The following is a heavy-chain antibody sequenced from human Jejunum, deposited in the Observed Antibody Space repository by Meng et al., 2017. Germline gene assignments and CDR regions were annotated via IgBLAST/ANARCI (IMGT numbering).Heavy chain of an antibody. J-gene: IGHJ4*02. CDR2: IYYSGST. CDR1: GASISGSDNY. CDR3: ARHGMWLLQNHY. V-gene: IGHV4-39*01. D-gene: IGHD5-12*01. Sequence: QLQLQDAGPGLVKPSETLSLTCTVSGASISGSDNYWGWLRQPPGKGLEWIGGIYYSGSTYYNPSLKSRVTISVDTSKNQFSLKLNSVSAADTALYFCARHGMWLLQNHYWGQGTLVTVSS.